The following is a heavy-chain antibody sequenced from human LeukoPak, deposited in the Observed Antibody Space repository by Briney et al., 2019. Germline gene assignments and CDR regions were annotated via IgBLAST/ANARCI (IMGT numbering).Heavy chain of an antibody. CDR2: ISSSSSSYI. D-gene: IGHD2-2*01. J-gene: IGHJ4*02. V-gene: IGHV3-21*01. CDR1: GFTFSSYS. Sequence: GSLRLSCAASGFTFSSYSMSWVRQAPGKGLEWVSSISSSSSSYIYYADSVKGRFTISRDNAKNSLYLQMNSLRAEDTAVYYCARGPPSGCSSTSCYLNYWGQGTLVTVSS. CDR3: ARGPPSGCSSTSCYLNY.